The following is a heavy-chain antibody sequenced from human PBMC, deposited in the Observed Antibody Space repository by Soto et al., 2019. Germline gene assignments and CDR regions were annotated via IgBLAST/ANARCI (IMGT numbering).Heavy chain of an antibody. CDR2: ISYDGSNK. CDR1: GFTFSSYG. V-gene: IGHV3-30*18. J-gene: IGHJ5*02. CDR3: AKAQGSIFGVVINNWFDP. Sequence: GGSLRLSCAASGFTFSSYGMHWVRQAPGKGLEWVAVISYDGSNKYYADSVKGRFTISRDNSKNTLYLQMNSLRAEDTAVYYCAKAQGSIFGVVINNWFDPWGQGTLVTVSS. D-gene: IGHD3-3*01.